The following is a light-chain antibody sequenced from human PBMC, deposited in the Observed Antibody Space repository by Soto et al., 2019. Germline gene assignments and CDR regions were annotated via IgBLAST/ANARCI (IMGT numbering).Light chain of an antibody. CDR3: ISYTPSIGV. V-gene: IGLV2-14*01. CDR1: SSDVGGSNF. J-gene: IGLJ3*02. CDR2: AVS. Sequence: QSALTQPASVSGSPGQSITISCTGTSSDVGGSNFVSWYQHHPGKAPKLMIYAVSNRPSGVSNRFSGSKSGNTASLTISGLQAEDEADYYCISYTPSIGVFGGGTKLTVL.